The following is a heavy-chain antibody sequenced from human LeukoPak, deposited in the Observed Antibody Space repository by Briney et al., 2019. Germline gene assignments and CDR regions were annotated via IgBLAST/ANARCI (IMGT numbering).Heavy chain of an antibody. CDR3: ARDRNSSGSSCYANWFDP. D-gene: IGHD2-15*01. CDR2: IYTSGST. V-gene: IGHV4-4*07. Sequence: SETLSLTCTVSGGSISSYYWSWIRQPAGKGLEWIGRIYTSGSTNYNPSLKSRVTMSVDTSKNQFSLKLSSVTAADTAVYYCARDRNSSGSSCYANWFDPWGQGTLVTVSS. J-gene: IGHJ5*02. CDR1: GGSISSYY.